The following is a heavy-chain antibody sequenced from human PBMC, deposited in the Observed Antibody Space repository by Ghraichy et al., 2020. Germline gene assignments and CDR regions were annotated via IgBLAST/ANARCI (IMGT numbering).Heavy chain of an antibody. CDR2: IRYDGSNK. V-gene: IGHV3-30*02. CDR3: AKDWTRSSWYRGYFDY. J-gene: IGHJ4*02. Sequence: GGSLRLSCAASGFTFSSYGMHWVRQAPGKGLEWVAFIRYDGSNKYYADSVKGRFTISRDNSKNTLYLQMNSLRAEDTAVYYCAKDWTRSSWYRGYFDYWGQGTLVTVSS. CDR1: GFTFSSYG. D-gene: IGHD6-13*01.